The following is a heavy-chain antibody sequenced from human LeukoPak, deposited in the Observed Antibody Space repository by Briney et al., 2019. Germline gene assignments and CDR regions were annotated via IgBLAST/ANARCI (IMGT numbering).Heavy chain of an antibody. Sequence: PSETLSLTCTVSGGSVSSGGYYWSWIRQHPGRGLGWIGYIHYSGSTYYNPSLRSRVTISGDSSKNQFSLKLNSVTAADTAVYYCAREPVSYSSSSDYWGQGTLVTVSS. J-gene: IGHJ4*02. CDR1: GGSVSSGGYY. D-gene: IGHD6-6*01. V-gene: IGHV4-31*03. CDR2: IHYSGST. CDR3: AREPVSYSSSSDY.